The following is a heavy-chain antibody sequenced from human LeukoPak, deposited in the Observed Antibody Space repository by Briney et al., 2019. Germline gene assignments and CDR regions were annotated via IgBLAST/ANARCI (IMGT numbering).Heavy chain of an antibody. J-gene: IGHJ5*02. V-gene: IGHV3-7*01. CDR2: IKQDGSEK. CDR3: ARVASERGYSGYGGWFDP. CDR1: GFTFSSYW. D-gene: IGHD5-12*01. Sequence: TGGSLRLSCAASGFTFSSYWMSWVRLAPGKGLEWVANIKQDGSEKYYVDSVKGRFTISRDNAKNSLYLQMNSLRAEDTAVYYCARVASERGYSGYGGWFDPWGQGTLVTVSS.